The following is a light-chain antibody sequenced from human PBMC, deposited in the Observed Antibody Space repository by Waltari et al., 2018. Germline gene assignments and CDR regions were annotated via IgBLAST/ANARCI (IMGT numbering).Light chain of an antibody. CDR2: HAS. CDR1: QSVGKY. CDR3: QKYESLPAT. V-gene: IGKV3-20*01. Sequence: SCQASQSVGKYLAWYQQRPGQAPRLLLYHASIRATGIPDRFSGSGSGTDFSLTISRLEPEDFAVYYCQKYESLPATFGQGTTVEIK. J-gene: IGKJ1*01.